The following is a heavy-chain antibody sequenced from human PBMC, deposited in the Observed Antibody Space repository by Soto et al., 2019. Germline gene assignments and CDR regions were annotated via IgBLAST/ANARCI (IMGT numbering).Heavy chain of an antibody. D-gene: IGHD3-9*01. CDR2: IYPGDSDT. J-gene: IGHJ4*02. V-gene: IGHV5-51*01. Sequence: GESLKISCKGSGYSFTSYWIGWVRQMPGKGLEWMGIIYPGDSDTRYSPSFQGQVTISADKSISTAYLQWSSLKASDTAMYYCARSPSLLRYFDWLLYGFDYWGQGALVTVSS. CDR3: ARSPSLLRYFDWLLYGFDY. CDR1: GYSFTSYW.